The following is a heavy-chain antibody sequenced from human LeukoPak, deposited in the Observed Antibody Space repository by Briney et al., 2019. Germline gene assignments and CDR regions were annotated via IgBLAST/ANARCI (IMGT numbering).Heavy chain of an antibody. D-gene: IGHD5-24*01. CDR3: ARGPRDGYNYYFDY. Sequence: PGGSLRLSCAASGFTFSSYSMNWVRQAPGKGLEWVSYISSTSSTTYYADSVKGRFTISRDNAKNSLYLQMNSLRDEDTAVYYCARGPRDGYNYYFDYWGQGTLVTVSS. CDR1: GFTFSSYS. CDR2: ISSTSSTT. J-gene: IGHJ4*02. V-gene: IGHV3-48*02.